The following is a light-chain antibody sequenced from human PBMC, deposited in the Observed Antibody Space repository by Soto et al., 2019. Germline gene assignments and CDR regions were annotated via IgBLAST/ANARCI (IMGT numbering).Light chain of an antibody. Sequence: DIVMTQTPESLAVSLGERATINCKSSQNIFLSSNSKNYLAWYQQKPGQPPKLLIYWASTRESGVPDRFSGSGAGTDFTLTISSLQAVDVAVYYCQQYYTTPKTFGQGTKVEIK. CDR3: QQYYTTPKT. V-gene: IGKV4-1*01. CDR1: QNIFLSSNSKNY. CDR2: WAS. J-gene: IGKJ1*01.